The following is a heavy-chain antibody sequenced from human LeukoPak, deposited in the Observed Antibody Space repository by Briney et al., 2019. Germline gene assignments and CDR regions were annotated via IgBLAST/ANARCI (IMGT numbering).Heavy chain of an antibody. V-gene: IGHV4-4*08. J-gene: IGHJ3*02. D-gene: IGHD3-16*01. CDR3: ARERLGYSLKSAFDI. CDR1: GGSISIYY. CDR2: IYYSGST. Sequence: NSSETLSLTCTVSGGSISIYYWNWIRQPPGKGLEWIGYIYYSGSTNYNPSLKSRVTISVDTSKNQFSLKLSSVTAADTAVYYCARERLGYSLKSAFDIWGQGTMVTVSS.